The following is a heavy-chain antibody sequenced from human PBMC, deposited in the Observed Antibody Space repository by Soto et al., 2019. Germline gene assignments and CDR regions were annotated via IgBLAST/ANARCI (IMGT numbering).Heavy chain of an antibody. D-gene: IGHD3-22*01. V-gene: IGHV3-23*01. CDR1: GFTFSTYA. CDR3: AKDGQGFYDTSGRGY. J-gene: IGHJ4*02. Sequence: TGGSLRLSCAASGFTFSTYAMSWVRQAPGKGLEWVSAISSGGTSTYYADSVKGRFTISRDNSKNTLFLQMISLRAEDTAIYYCAKDGQGFYDTSGRGYWGQGTLVTVSS. CDR2: ISSGGTST.